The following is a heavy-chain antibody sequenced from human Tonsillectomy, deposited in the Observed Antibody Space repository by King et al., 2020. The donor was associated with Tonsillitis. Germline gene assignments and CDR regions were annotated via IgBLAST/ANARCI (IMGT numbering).Heavy chain of an antibody. Sequence: VQLVESGGGLVQPGRSLRLSCAASGFTFDDYAMHWVRQAPGKGLEWVAGISWNSGSIGYADSVKGRFTISRDNAKNSLYLQMNSLRAEDTALYYCAKDIYNSGWFDAFDFWGQGTMVTVSS. D-gene: IGHD6-19*01. CDR2: ISWNSGSI. J-gene: IGHJ3*01. CDR3: AKDIYNSGWFDAFDF. CDR1: GFTFDDYA. V-gene: IGHV3-9*01.